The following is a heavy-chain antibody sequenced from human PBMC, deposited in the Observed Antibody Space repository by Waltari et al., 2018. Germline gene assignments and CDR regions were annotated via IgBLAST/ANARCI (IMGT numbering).Heavy chain of an antibody. J-gene: IGHJ4*02. D-gene: IGHD5-12*01. Sequence: QVQLQESGPGLVEPSQTLSLTCSVTGDPISSASYYWTWVRQPAGRGLEWIGHIYPSEQTNYSPSLRSRVTISADRSKNQFSLRLISVTAADTAVYYCAGGGGWLTDFWGQGIPVTVSS. V-gene: IGHV4-61*09. CDR2: IYPSEQT. CDR1: GDPISSASYY. CDR3: AGGGGWLTDF.